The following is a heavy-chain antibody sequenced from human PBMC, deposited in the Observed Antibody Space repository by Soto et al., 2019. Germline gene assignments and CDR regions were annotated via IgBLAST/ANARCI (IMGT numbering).Heavy chain of an antibody. CDR1: GLTFSSYA. D-gene: IGHD3-22*01. CDR2: ISGRGDDT. V-gene: IGHV3-23*01. J-gene: IGHJ4*02. CDR3: ARAQPTYSSSYFDY. Sequence: GGSLRLSCAASGLTFSSYAMSWVRQATGKGLEWVSTISGRGDDTYYTDSVKGRFTISRDNSKNTPYVHMNSLRAEDTAVYYCARAQPTYSSSYFDYWGQGTLVTVSS.